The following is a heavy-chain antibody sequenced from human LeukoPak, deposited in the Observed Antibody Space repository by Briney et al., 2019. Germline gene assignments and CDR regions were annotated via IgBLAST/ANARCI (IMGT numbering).Heavy chain of an antibody. CDR2: INTRGGSI. CDR1: GYTFTSYY. Sequence: ASVKVSCKASGYTFTSYYIHWVRQAPGQGLEWMGIINTRGGSISYAQKFQGRVTMTRDTSTSTVYMELSSLRSEDTAVYYCARVAGGWSPYYFDYWGQGTLVTVSS. CDR3: ARVAGGWSPYYFDY. D-gene: IGHD6-19*01. J-gene: IGHJ4*02. V-gene: IGHV1-46*01.